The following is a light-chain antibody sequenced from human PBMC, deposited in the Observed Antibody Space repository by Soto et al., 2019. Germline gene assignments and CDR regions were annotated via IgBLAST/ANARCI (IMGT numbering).Light chain of an antibody. CDR3: TSYTSTSAPGV. J-gene: IGLJ3*02. V-gene: IGLV2-14*03. Sequence: QSALTQPASVSGSPRQSITISCSGTSSDVGGYNYVSWYQQHPGKAPRLLIYDVTRRPSGVSNRFSASKSGNTASLTISGLQAEDEADYYCTSYTSTSAPGVFGGGTKLTVL. CDR2: DVT. CDR1: SSDVGGYNY.